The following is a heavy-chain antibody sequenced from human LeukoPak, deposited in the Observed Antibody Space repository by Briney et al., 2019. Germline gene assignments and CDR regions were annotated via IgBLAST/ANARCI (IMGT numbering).Heavy chain of an antibody. D-gene: IGHD2-2*01. CDR3: ARYIPAVTYWYFDL. CDR2: IYHSGDN. V-gene: IGHV4-59*02. Sequence: SETLSLTCTVSGYSVRSSYWSWIRQPPGRGLEYIGYIYHSGDNKYNPSLSSRVSMSLDTSKNQFSLKLSSVTAADTAVYYCARYIPAVTYWYFDLWGRGTLVTVSS. CDR1: GYSVRSSY. J-gene: IGHJ2*01.